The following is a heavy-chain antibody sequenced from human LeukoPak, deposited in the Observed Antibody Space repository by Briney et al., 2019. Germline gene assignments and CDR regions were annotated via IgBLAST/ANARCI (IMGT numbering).Heavy chain of an antibody. V-gene: IGHV1-24*01. CDR2: FDPEDGET. J-gene: IGHJ4*02. CDR3: ATGPPLGPMVRGVISFDY. CDR1: GYTLTELS. D-gene: IGHD3-10*01. Sequence: GASVKVSCKVSGYTLTELSMHWVRQAPGKGLEWMGGFDPEDGETIYAQKFQGRDTMTEDTSTDTAYMELSSLRSEDTAVYYCATGPPLGPMVRGVISFDYWGQGTLVTVSS.